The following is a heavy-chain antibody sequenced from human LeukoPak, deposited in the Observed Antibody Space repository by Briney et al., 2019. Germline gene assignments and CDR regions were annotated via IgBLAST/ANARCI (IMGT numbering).Heavy chain of an antibody. V-gene: IGHV4-59*08. Sequence: SETLSLTCTVSGGSISSYYWSWIRQPPGKGLKWIGFIYYSGSTNYNPSLKSRFTISVDTSKNQFSLKLSSVTAADTAVYYCARHGYCSGGSCYSPVEYYYYGLDVWGQGTTVTVSS. CDR2: IYYSGST. J-gene: IGHJ6*02. CDR3: ARHGYCSGGSCYSPVEYYYYGLDV. D-gene: IGHD2-15*01. CDR1: GGSISSYY.